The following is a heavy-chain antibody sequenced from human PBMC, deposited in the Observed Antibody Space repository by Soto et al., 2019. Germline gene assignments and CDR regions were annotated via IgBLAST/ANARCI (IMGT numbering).Heavy chain of an antibody. CDR1: GFTFSSYA. J-gene: IGHJ4*02. CDR2: ISGRGDDT. D-gene: IGHD3-22*01. V-gene: IGHV3-23*01. Sequence: EVQLLESGGDLVQPGGSLRLSCAASGFTFSSYAMSWVRQAPGKGLEWVSTISGRGDDTYYTDSVKGRFTISRDNSKNTLYVQMNSLRAEDTAVYYCERVQPPYSSSYFDYWGQGTLVTVSS. CDR3: ERVQPPYSSSYFDY.